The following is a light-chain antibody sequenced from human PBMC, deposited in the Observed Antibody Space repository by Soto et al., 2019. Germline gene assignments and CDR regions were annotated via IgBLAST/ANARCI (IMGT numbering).Light chain of an antibody. J-gene: IGKJ1*01. Sequence: EIVMTQSPATLSVSPGERATLSCRASQSFSSNLAWYQQKPGQAPRLLIYGASTRATGIPARFSGSGSGTEFTLTISSLQLDDFATYYCQQYHEYWFGQGTKVDIK. CDR1: QSFSSN. V-gene: IGKV3-15*01. CDR2: GAS. CDR3: QQYHEYW.